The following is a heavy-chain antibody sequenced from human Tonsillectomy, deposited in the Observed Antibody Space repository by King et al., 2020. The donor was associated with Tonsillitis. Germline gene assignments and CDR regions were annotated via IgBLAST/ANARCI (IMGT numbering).Heavy chain of an antibody. V-gene: IGHV3-15*01. CDR3: STYPSRAGGFLP. D-gene: IGHD1-26*01. CDR1: GFTFSNAW. CDR2: IKSKTDGGTT. J-gene: IGHJ5*02. Sequence: VQLVESGGGLVKPGGSLRLSCAASGFTFSNAWMSWVRQAPGKGLEWVGRIKSKTDGGTTDYAAPVKGRFTISRDDSKNTLYLKMNSLKTEDTAVYYCSTYPSRAGGFLPWGQGTLVTVSS.